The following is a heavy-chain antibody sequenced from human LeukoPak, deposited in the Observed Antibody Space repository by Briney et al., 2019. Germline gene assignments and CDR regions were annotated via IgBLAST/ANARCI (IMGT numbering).Heavy chain of an antibody. D-gene: IGHD3-9*01. J-gene: IGHJ4*02. V-gene: IGHV3-30*04. CDR2: ISYDGRNK. Sequence: GRSLRLSCAASGFTFSRYALHWVRQAPGKGLEWVAVISYDGRNKYYADSVKGRFTISRDNSKNTLYLQMNSLRAEDTAVYYCAREGSTYYDILTGYFHFDYWGQGALVTVSS. CDR3: AREGSTYYDILTGYFHFDY. CDR1: GFTFSRYA.